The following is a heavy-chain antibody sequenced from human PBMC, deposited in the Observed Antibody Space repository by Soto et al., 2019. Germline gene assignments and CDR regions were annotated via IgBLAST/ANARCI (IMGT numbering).Heavy chain of an antibody. V-gene: IGHV2-70*01. D-gene: IGHD6-19*01. CDR2: IDWDDDK. J-gene: IGHJ3*02. Sequence: GSGPTLVNPTQTLTLTCTFSGFSLSTSGMCVSWIRQPPGEALEWLALIDWDDDKYYSTSLKTRLTISKDTSKNQVVLTMTNMDPVDTATYYCARIERWGSGWYWRAFDIWGQGTMVTVSS. CDR1: GFSLSTSGMC. CDR3: ARIERWGSGWYWRAFDI.